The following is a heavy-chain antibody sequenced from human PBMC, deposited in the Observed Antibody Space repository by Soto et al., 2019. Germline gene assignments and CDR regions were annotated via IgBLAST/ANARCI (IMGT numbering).Heavy chain of an antibody. J-gene: IGHJ4*02. V-gene: IGHV1-69*06. Sequence: ASVKVSCKASGGTFSSYAISWVRQAPGQGLEWMGGIIPIFGTANYAQKFQGRVTITADKSTSTAYMELSSLRSEDTAVYYRASSDTYYYDSSGFPFDYWGQGTLVTVSS. CDR1: GGTFSSYA. D-gene: IGHD3-22*01. CDR3: ASSDTYYYDSSGFPFDY. CDR2: IIPIFGTA.